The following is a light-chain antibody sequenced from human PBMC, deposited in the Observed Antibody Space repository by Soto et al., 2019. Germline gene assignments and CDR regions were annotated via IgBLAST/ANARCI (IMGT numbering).Light chain of an antibody. Sequence: IQLTQSPSSLSASVGARVTVTCRASQGISTYLNWYQKKPGKAPNLLIYDASRLQSGVPSRFSGSGGGTDFTLSISSVQPEDFATYFCQQSYMDPITFGQGTRLEI. J-gene: IGKJ5*01. CDR2: DAS. V-gene: IGKV1-39*01. CDR1: QGISTY. CDR3: QQSYMDPIT.